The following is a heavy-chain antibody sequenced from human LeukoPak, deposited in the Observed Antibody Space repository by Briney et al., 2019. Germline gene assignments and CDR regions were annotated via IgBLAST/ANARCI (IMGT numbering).Heavy chain of an antibody. Sequence: GGSLRLSCAASGFTVSTNYMSWVRQTPGKGPEWVSVIYPGGPTYYADSVMGRFTISRDNSKNTLYLQMNSLRAEDTAVYYCASDYGGNSGMGYWGQGTLVTVSS. CDR1: GFTVSTNY. CDR3: ASDYGGNSGMGY. J-gene: IGHJ4*02. CDR2: IYPGGPT. V-gene: IGHV3-66*01. D-gene: IGHD4-23*01.